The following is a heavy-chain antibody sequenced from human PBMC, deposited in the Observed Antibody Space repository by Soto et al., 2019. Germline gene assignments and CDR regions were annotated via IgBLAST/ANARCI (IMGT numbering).Heavy chain of an antibody. CDR1: GGTFSSYV. CDR3: ARDLGGCSGGSCRYNWFDP. CDR2: IIPMYGTE. J-gene: IGHJ5*02. D-gene: IGHD2-15*01. Sequence: SVKVSGKASGGTFSSYVISWVRQAPGQGLEWMGGIIPMYGTENYAQKFQDRVTITADTSTSTAYMELSSLRSEDTAVYYCARDLGGCSGGSCRYNWFDPWGQGTPVTVSS. V-gene: IGHV1-69*06.